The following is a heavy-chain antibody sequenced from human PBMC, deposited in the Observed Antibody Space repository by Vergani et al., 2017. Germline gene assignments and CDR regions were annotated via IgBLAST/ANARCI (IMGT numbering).Heavy chain of an antibody. Sequence: QVQLVQSGAEVKKPGSSVKVSCKASGGTFSSYALNWVRQAPGQGLEWMGSIIPSLATTIYAQKFQGRVTITADESTSTAYMELSSLKSEDTAVFYCAGVQELYDFWSGYRVRYYYYMNVWGKGTTVTVSS. J-gene: IGHJ6*03. CDR2: IIPSLATT. CDR3: AGVQELYDFWSGYRVRYYYYMNV. CDR1: GGTFSSYA. V-gene: IGHV1-69*11. D-gene: IGHD3-3*01.